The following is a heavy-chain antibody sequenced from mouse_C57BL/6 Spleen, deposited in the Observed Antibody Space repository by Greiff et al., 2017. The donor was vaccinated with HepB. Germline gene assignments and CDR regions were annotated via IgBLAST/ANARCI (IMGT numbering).Heavy chain of an antibody. CDR3: AREPTVVAKGAMDY. CDR1: GYAFSSYW. Sequence: VQLQQSGAELVKPGASVKISCKASGYAFSSYWMNWVKQRPGKGLEWIGQIYPGDGDTNYNGKFKGKATLTADKSSSTAYMQLSSLTSEDSAVYFCAREPTVVAKGAMDYWGQGTSVTVSS. J-gene: IGHJ4*01. CDR2: IYPGDGDT. D-gene: IGHD1-1*01. V-gene: IGHV1-80*01.